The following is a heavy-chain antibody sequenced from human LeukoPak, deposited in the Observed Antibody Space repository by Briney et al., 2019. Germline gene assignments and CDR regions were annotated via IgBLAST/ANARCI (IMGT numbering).Heavy chain of an antibody. Sequence: SETLSLTCTVSGGSVSSGTYYWSWIRQPPGKGLEWIGYIYYSGSTNYNPSLKSRVTISVDTSKSQFSLKLSSVTAADTAVYYCARDRVRGNSYPFFDYWGQGTLVTVSS. J-gene: IGHJ4*02. D-gene: IGHD1-26*01. CDR1: GGSVSSGTYY. CDR3: ARDRVRGNSYPFFDY. V-gene: IGHV4-61*01. CDR2: IYYSGST.